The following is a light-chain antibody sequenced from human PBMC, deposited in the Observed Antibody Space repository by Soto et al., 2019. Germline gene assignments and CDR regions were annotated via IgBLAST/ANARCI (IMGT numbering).Light chain of an antibody. J-gene: IGLJ2*01. CDR2: DNY. CDR1: SSNIGGNY. CDR3: GTWDSSLDTVV. Sequence: QSVLAQPPSISAAPGQKVTISCSGSSSNIGGNYVSWYQHVPRTAPKLLIYDNYKRASGSPDRFSASESGTSATLGITGLQTGDEADYYCGTWDSSLDTVVFGGGTKLTVL. V-gene: IGLV1-51*01.